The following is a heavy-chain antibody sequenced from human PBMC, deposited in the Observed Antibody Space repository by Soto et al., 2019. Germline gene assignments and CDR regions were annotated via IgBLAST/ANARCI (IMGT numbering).Heavy chain of an antibody. CDR1: GFTFSSYA. CDR2: ISGSGGST. CDR3: ANLFDYFETDDAFDI. V-gene: IGHV3-23*01. D-gene: IGHD3-9*01. Sequence: TGGSLRLSCAASGFTFSSYAMSWVRQAPGKGLEWVSAISGSGGSTYYADSVKGRFTISRDNSKNTLYLQMNSLRAEDTAVYYCANLFDYFETDDAFDIWGQGTMVTVSS. J-gene: IGHJ3*02.